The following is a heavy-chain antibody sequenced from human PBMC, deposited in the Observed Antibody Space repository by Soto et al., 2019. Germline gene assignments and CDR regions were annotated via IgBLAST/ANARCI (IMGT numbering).Heavy chain of an antibody. CDR1: GFTFSSYG. CDR2: ISYDGSNK. J-gene: IGHJ4*02. D-gene: IGHD3-9*01. V-gene: IGHV3-30*18. CDR3: AKDLNQDDTC. Sequence: PGGSLRLSCAASGFTFSSYGMHWVRQAPGKGLEWVAVISYDGSNKYYADSVKGRFTISRDNSKNTLYLQMNSLRAEDTAVYYCAKDLNQDDTCWGQGTLVTVSS.